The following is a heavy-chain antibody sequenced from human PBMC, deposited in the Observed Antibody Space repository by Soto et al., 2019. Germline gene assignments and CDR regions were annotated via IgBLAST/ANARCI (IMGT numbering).Heavy chain of an antibody. J-gene: IGHJ4*02. V-gene: IGHV4-31*11. Sequence: QVQLEESGPGLLKPSQTLSLTCAVSGGSISSDSHYWTWIRQHPGKGLEWIGYIYHSGGTFYNPSLEGRLSISVDTSKNHFSLDLRSVTAADTAVYYCARGSNYDHGGLALWGQGTLVVVSS. CDR2: IYHSGGT. CDR1: GGSISSDSHY. D-gene: IGHD3-3*01. CDR3: ARGSNYDHGGLAL.